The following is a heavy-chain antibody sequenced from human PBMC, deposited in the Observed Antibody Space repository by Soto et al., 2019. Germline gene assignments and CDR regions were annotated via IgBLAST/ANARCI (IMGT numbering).Heavy chain of an antibody. D-gene: IGHD1-20*01. Sequence: QVQLQESGPGLVKPSETLSLTCTVSGGSISRYYWSWIRQPPGKGLEWIGYIYYSGSTNYNPSLKSRVTISVDTSKTQFSLKLSSVPAADTAVYYCARRYGRNFEYWGQGTLVTVSS. V-gene: IGHV4-59*01. CDR2: IYYSGST. CDR3: ARRYGRNFEY. J-gene: IGHJ4*02. CDR1: GGSISRYY.